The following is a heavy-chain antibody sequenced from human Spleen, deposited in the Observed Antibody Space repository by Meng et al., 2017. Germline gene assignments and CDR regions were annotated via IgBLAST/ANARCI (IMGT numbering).Heavy chain of an antibody. V-gene: IGHV3-21*01. D-gene: IGHD3-22*01. CDR2: ISSSSSYI. CDR3: AKVGYYDSSNYYAYFQH. CDR1: GFSVRSNY. Sequence: GESLKISCAASGFSVRSNYMSWVRQAPGKGLEWVSSISSSSSYIYYADSVKGRFTISRDNAKNSLYLQMSSLRVEDTAVYYCAKVGYYDSSNYYAYFQHWGQGTLVTVSS. J-gene: IGHJ1*01.